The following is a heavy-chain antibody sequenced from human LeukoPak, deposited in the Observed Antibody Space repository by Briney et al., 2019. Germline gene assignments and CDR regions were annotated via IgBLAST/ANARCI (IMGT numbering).Heavy chain of an antibody. D-gene: IGHD5-18*01. J-gene: IGHJ4*02. CDR1: GGSVSSDSFY. Sequence: SETLSLTCSVSGGSVSSDSFYWSWIRQPPGKGLEWIGYIYYSGRTFYNPSLKSRVTISVDTSKNQFSLELSSVTAADTAVYYCARETAMISTWSAFDYWGQGILVTVSS. CDR3: ARETAMISTWSAFDY. V-gene: IGHV4-61*01. CDR2: IYYSGRT.